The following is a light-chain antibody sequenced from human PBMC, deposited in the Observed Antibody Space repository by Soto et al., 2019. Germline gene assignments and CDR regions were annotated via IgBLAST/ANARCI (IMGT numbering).Light chain of an antibody. V-gene: IGKV1-8*01. CDR3: QQYYSYPYT. CDR2: AAS. CDR1: QGISSY. J-gene: IGKJ3*01. Sequence: AIRMTQSPSSFSASTGDRVTITCRASQGISSYLAWYQQKPGKAPKLLIYAASTLQSGVPSRFSGGGSGTDFTLTISCLQSEDFATYYCQQYYSYPYTFCPGTKVDIK.